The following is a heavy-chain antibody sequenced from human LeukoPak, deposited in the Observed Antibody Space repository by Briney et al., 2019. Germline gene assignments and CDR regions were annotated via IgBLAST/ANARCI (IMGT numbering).Heavy chain of an antibody. CDR1: GYTFTSYD. J-gene: IGHJ6*03. V-gene: IGHV1-8*03. D-gene: IGHD5-18*01. CDR2: MNPNSGNT. Sequence: GPVKVSCKASGYTFTSYDINWVRQATGQGLEWMGWMNPNSGNTGYAQKFQGRVTITRNTSISTAYMELSSLRSEDTAVHYCARVQLWSPYYYYYYMDVWGKGTTVTVSS. CDR3: ARVQLWSPYYYYYYMDV.